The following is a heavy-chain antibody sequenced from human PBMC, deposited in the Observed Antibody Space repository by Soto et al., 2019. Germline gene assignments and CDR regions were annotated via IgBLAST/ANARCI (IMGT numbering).Heavy chain of an antibody. CDR3: AREPLHSSSLARYFQH. CDR1: GGSISSYY. Sequence: PSETLSLTCTVSGGSISSYYWSWIRQPPGKGLEWIGYIYYSGSTNYNPSLKSRVTISVDTSTSTAYMELSSLRSEDAAVYYCAREPLHSSSLARYFQHWGQGTLVTVSS. CDR2: IYYSGST. J-gene: IGHJ1*01. D-gene: IGHD6-13*01. V-gene: IGHV4-59*01.